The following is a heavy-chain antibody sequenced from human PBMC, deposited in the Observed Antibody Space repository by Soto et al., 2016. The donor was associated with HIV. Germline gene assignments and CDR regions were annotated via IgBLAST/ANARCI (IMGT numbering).Heavy chain of an antibody. J-gene: IGHJ4*02. CDR2: IWYDESNQ. V-gene: IGHV3-33*01. CDR3: ARGHSNGWFPA. Sequence: QVQLVESGGGVVQPGRSLRLSCAASGFTFSYSGFHWVRQAPGKGLEWVAVIWYDESNQNYADSVKGRFTISRDNSNNMVYLQMNSLKVEDTAVYYCARGHSNGWFPAWGQGTLVTVS. CDR1: GFTFSYSG. D-gene: IGHD6-19*01.